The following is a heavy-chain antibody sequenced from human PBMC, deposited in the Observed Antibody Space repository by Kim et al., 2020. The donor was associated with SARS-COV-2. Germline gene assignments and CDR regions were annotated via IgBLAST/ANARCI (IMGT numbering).Heavy chain of an antibody. Sequence: ASVKVSCKASGYTFTSYGISWVRQAPGQGLEWMGWISAYNGNTNYAQKLQGRVTMTTDTSTSTAYMELRSLRSDDTAVYYCARDSYDYVWGSYRHWGQGTLVTVSS. J-gene: IGHJ4*02. V-gene: IGHV1-18*01. CDR1: GYTFTSYG. CDR3: ARDSYDYVWGSYRH. CDR2: ISAYNGNT. D-gene: IGHD3-16*02.